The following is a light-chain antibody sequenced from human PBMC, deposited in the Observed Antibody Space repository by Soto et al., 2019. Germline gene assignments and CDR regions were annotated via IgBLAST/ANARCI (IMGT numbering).Light chain of an antibody. V-gene: IGKV3-20*01. CDR2: TTS. J-gene: IGKJ3*01. CDR1: QSVPSSC. CDR3: QQCGGSPLFS. Sequence: EIVLTQSPGTLSLSPGERATLSCTASQSVPSSCLAWYQRKPGQAPRLLIHTTSIRATDIPDRFSGSGSGTDFTLTISRLQPEDSAVYYCQQCGGSPLFSFGPGTRVDI.